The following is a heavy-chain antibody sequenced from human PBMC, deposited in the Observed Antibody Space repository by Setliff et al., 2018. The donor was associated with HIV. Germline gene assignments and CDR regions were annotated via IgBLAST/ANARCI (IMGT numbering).Heavy chain of an antibody. Sequence: SETLSLTCAVSGGSISSNWWSWVRQSPGKGLEWIGEIYHSGSTHYNPSLQSRVTIPVDKSKSQFSLKPNSVTAADTAVYYCGGNGYYSIDYWGQGTLVTVSS. D-gene: IGHD3-22*01. CDR2: IYHSGST. CDR1: GGSISSNW. CDR3: GGNGYYSIDY. J-gene: IGHJ4*02. V-gene: IGHV4-4*02.